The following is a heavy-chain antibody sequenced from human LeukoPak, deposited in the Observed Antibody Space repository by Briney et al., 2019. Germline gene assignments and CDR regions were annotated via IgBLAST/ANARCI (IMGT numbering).Heavy chain of an antibody. CDR3: VKGGTRFGEFGY. D-gene: IGHD3-10*01. J-gene: IGHJ4*02. V-gene: IGHV3-23*01. Sequence: PGGSLRLSCAASGFTFSSYAMSWVRQAPGKGLEWVSGISGSGGNTYYADSVKGRFTISRDNSKNTLYLQMSSLRAEDTAVYYCVKGGTRFGEFGYWGQGTLVTVSS. CDR1: GFTFSSYA. CDR2: ISGSGGNT.